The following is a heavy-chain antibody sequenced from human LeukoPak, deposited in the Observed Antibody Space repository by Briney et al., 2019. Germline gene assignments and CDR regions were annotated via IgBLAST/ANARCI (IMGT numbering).Heavy chain of an antibody. CDR1: GFIFSNYA. J-gene: IGHJ4*02. CDR2: ISGSGGTT. Sequence: PGGSLRLSCAASGFIFSNYAMTWARLTPGKGLEWVSAISGSGGTTYYADSVKGRFTISRDSSTNTLYLQLSSLRAEDTATYYCARGGSVFAYFFDYWGQGTLVTVSS. D-gene: IGHD3-10*01. CDR3: ARGGSVFAYFFDY. V-gene: IGHV3-23*01.